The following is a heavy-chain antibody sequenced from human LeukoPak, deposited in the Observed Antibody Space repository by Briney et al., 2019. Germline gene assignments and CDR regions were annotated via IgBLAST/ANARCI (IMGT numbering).Heavy chain of an antibody. CDR3: ARDSLGYYYDSSGYLDY. D-gene: IGHD3-22*01. CDR1: GGTFSSDG. J-gene: IGHJ4*02. V-gene: IGHV1-18*01. CDR2: ISAYNGNT. Sequence: ASVKVSCKASGGTFSSDGISWVRQAPGQGLEWMGWISAYNGNTNYAQKLQGRVTMTTDTSTSTAYMELRSLRSDDTAVYYCARDSLGYYYDSSGYLDYWGQGTLVTVSS.